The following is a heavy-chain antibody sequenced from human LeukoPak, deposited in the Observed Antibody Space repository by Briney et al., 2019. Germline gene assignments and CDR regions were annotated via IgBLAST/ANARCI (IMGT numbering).Heavy chain of an antibody. J-gene: IGHJ5*02. CDR2: IYYSGST. D-gene: IGHD3-10*01. CDR3: ARGERITMVRGVFTWFDP. V-gene: IGHV4-31*03. CDR1: GGSISSGGYF. Sequence: SQTLSLTCTVSGGSISSGGYFWSWIRQHPGKGLDWHGYIYYSGSTYYNPFLKSRVTISVDTSKNQFSLKLSSVTAADTAVYYCARGERITMVRGVFTWFDPWGQGTLVTVSS.